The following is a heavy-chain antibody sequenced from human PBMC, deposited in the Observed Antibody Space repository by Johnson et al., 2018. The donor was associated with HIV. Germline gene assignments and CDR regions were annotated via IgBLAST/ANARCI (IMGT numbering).Heavy chain of an antibody. D-gene: IGHD6-19*01. Sequence: VQLVESGGGAVQPGRSLRLSCAASGFTFSNYAIHWVRQPPGKGLEWVAVISYDGNNKYYADSVKGRFTISRDNGKDSVYLQMSSLRPEDTAVYFCVRWGSGWSAFDIWGQGTMVTVSS. CDR2: ISYDGNNK. CDR3: VRWGSGWSAFDI. V-gene: IGHV3-30-3*01. CDR1: GFTFSNYA. J-gene: IGHJ3*02.